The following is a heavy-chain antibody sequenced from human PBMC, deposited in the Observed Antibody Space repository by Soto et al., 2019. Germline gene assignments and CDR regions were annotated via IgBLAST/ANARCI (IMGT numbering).Heavy chain of an antibody. CDR3: AKDRSRCSSTSCPIWY. V-gene: IGHV3-23*01. D-gene: IGHD2-2*01. CDR1: GFTFSSYA. J-gene: IGHJ4*02. CDR2: ISGSGGST. Sequence: EVQLLESGGCLVQPGGSLRLSFAASGFTFSSYAMSWVRQAPGKGLEWVSAISGSGGSTYYADSVKGRFTISRDNSKNTLYLQMNSLRAEDTAVYYCAKDRSRCSSTSCPIWYWGQGTLVTVSS.